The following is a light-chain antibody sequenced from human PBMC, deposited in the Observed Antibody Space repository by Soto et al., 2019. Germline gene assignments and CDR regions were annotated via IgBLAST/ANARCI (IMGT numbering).Light chain of an antibody. V-gene: IGKV3-15*01. Sequence: EVVMTQCPATLSVSPGERATLSCRASQFVSTNLAWYQQKPGQAPRLLIYSASTRATGIPARFSGSGSGTEFTLTISSLQSEDSAVYYCQQFNNWPPLTFGGGTKVEIK. J-gene: IGKJ4*01. CDR3: QQFNNWPPLT. CDR1: QFVSTN. CDR2: SAS.